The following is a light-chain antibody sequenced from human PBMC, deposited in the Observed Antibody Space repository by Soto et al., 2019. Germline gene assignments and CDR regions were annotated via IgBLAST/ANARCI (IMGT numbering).Light chain of an antibody. V-gene: IGLV2-14*01. CDR2: EVS. CDR3: SAYSAGSTLLV. J-gene: IGLJ1*01. CDR1: RTDIGGYNL. Sequence: QSALTRPASVSGSPGQTITISCTGTRTDIGGYNLVSWYQQHPGKAPKLLIHEVSNRPSGISNRFNGSKSDNMASLTISGLRAEDEADYCCSAYSAGSTLLVFGSGTKVTVL.